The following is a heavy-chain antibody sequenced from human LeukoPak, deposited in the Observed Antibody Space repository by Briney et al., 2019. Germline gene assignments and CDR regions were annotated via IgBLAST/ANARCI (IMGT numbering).Heavy chain of an antibody. V-gene: IGHV1-69*06. J-gene: IGHJ4*02. CDR3: ASPDDYGRFDY. CDR2: IIPIFGTA. D-gene: IGHD4-17*01. Sequence: GSSVKVSCKASGGTFSSYAISWVRQAPGQGLEWMGRIIPIFGTANYAQKFQGRVTITADKSTSTAYMELSSLRSEDTAVYYCASPDDYGRFDYWGQGTLVTVSS. CDR1: GGTFSSYA.